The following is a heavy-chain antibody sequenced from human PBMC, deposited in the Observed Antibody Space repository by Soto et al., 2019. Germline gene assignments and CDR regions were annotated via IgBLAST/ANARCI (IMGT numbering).Heavy chain of an antibody. CDR2: IGTAGDT. D-gene: IGHD2-15*01. CDR3: ARGYCSGGSCYYCYYGMDV. Sequence: EVQLVESGGGLVQPGGSLRLSCAASGFTFSSYDMHWVRQATGEGLEWVSAIGTAGDTYYPGSVKGRFTISRENAKNSLYLQMNSLRAGDTAVYYCARGYCSGGSCYYCYYGMDVWGQGTTVTVSS. J-gene: IGHJ6*02. V-gene: IGHV3-13*01. CDR1: GFTFSSYD.